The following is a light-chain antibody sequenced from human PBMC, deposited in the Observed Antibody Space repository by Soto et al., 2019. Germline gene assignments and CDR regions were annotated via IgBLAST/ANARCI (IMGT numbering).Light chain of an antibody. Sequence: DIVLTQSPATLSFSPGDSATLSCRGSQSVSSYLAWYQQKPRQAPRLLIYDAYNRATGIPATFSGSGSGTDFTLTISSLEPEDFAVYYCRQRSNWPSITFGQGTRLEI. V-gene: IGKV3-11*01. CDR1: QSVSSY. CDR2: DAY. CDR3: RQRSNWPSIT. J-gene: IGKJ5*01.